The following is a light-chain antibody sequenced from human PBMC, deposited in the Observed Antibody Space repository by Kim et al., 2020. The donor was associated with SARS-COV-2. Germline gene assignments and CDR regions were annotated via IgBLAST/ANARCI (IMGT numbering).Light chain of an antibody. CDR1: SSEVGGYNY. J-gene: IGLJ2*01. CDR3: SSNTSRSTLVV. Sequence: QSALTQPASVPGSPGQSITISCTGTSSEVGGYNYVSWYQQHPGKAPKLMIYDVSNRPSGVSNRFSGSKSGNTASLTISGLQAEDEADYYCSSNTSRSTLVVFGGGTQLTVL. CDR2: DVS. V-gene: IGLV2-14*03.